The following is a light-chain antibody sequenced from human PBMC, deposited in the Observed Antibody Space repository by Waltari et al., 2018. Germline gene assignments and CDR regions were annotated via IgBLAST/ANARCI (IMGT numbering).Light chain of an antibody. Sequence: QSALTQLPSASGSPGQSVTISCTGTNSAVGGYNYVSWYQQHPGNAPKLMIYEVSNRPSGGPVRFAGSNSGNAASLTVSGLQAEDEADYYCSSYAGSNNAYVFGTGTNVTVL. J-gene: IGLJ1*01. CDR3: SSYAGSNNAYV. CDR2: EVS. V-gene: IGLV2-8*01. CDR1: NSAVGGYNY.